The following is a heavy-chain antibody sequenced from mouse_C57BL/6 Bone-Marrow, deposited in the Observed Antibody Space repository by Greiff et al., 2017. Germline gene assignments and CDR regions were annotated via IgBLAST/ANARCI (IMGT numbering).Heavy chain of an antibody. Sequence: VQLQQPGAELVKPGASVKMSCKASGYTFTSYWITWVKQRPGQGLEWIGDIYPTSGRTNYNENFKSKAILTVDTSSNTAYMQLISLTSEDSAVFYCARSGPLGRIFDYWGQGTTLTGSS. CDR2: IYPTSGRT. CDR1: GYTFTSYW. CDR3: ARSGPLGRIFDY. V-gene: IGHV1-55*01. D-gene: IGHD4-1*01. J-gene: IGHJ2*01.